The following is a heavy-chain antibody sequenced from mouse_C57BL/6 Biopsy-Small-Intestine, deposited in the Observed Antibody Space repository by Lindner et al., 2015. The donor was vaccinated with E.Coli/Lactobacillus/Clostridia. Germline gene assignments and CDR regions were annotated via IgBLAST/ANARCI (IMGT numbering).Heavy chain of an antibody. J-gene: IGHJ4*01. CDR3: ARDFSREDKGWWLDP. CDR1: GYTFISTW. CDR2: ISPTGHQT. V-gene: IGHV1-59*01. Sequence: SVKVSCKASGYTFISTWMHWVRQAPGQGLEWMGVISPTGHQTNYAQKFQGRVTMTRDTSTSTDYIELSSLTSDDTAVYYCARDFSREDKGWWLDPWGQGILVTVSS. D-gene: IGHD1-1*02.